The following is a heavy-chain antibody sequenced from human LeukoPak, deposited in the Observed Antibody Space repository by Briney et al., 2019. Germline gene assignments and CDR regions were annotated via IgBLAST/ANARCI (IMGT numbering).Heavy chain of an antibody. J-gene: IGHJ6*03. D-gene: IGHD6-6*01. V-gene: IGHV4-59*01. CDR1: GGSISNYY. CDR2: IYYSGST. CDR3: ARDWGVSARPGYMDV. Sequence: SETLSLTCTVSGGSISNYYWSWIRQPPGKGLEWIGYIYYSGSTKYNPSLKSRVTISVDTSKNQFSLRLSPVTAADTAVYYCARDWGVSARPGYMDVWGKGTTVTISS.